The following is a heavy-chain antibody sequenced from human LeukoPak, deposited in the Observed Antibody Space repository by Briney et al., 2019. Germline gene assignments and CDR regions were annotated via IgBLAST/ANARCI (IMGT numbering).Heavy chain of an antibody. D-gene: IGHD3-9*01. V-gene: IGHV3-30*18. J-gene: IGHJ4*02. Sequence: GGSLSLSCAASGFTFSSYGMHWVRQAPGKGLEWVAVISHGGSNKYYADPVKGRFTISRDNTKNTLYLQMNSPRAEDTALYYRAKDSVGYFDWSPVDYWGQGTLVTVSS. CDR1: GFTFSSYG. CDR3: AKDSVGYFDWSPVDY. CDR2: ISHGGSNK.